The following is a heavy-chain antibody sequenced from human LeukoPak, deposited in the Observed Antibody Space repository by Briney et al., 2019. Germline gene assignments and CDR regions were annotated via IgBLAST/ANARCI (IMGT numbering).Heavy chain of an antibody. V-gene: IGHV3-30*14. CDR3: ARYFGARNYFDY. CDR2: ISYDGSNK. J-gene: IGHJ4*02. Sequence: GGSLRLSCAASGFTFSSYAMHWVRQAPGKGLEWVAVISYDGSNKYYADSVKGRFTISRDNSKNTLYLQMNRLRAEDTAVYYCARYFGARNYFDYWGQGTLVTVSS. D-gene: IGHD2-21*01. CDR1: GFTFSSYA.